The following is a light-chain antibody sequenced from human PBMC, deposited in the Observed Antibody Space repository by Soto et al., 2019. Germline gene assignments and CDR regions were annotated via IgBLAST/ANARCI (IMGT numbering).Light chain of an antibody. J-gene: IGKJ2*01. CDR3: QQYGSSPRT. Sequence: EIVLTQSPGTLSLSPGERATLSCRASQSVSGFYLAWYQQKPGQAPRLLIYDASSRATGIPDRFSGSGSGTDFTLTISRLEPEDFAVYYCQQYGSSPRTFGQGTKLEIK. CDR1: QSVSGFY. CDR2: DAS. V-gene: IGKV3-20*01.